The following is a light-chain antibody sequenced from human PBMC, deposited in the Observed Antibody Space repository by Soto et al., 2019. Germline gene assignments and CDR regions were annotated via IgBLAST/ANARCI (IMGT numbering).Light chain of an antibody. CDR1: SSDLGSYDF. Sequence: QSALTQPTSVSGSPGQSITISCTGTSSDLGSYDFVSWFQQHPGKAPKLMIYEVTNRPSGVSYRFSGSKSGNTASLTISELQDEDEADYYYSSFTTTNAWVFGGGTKLTVL. J-gene: IGLJ3*02. CDR3: SSFTTTNAWV. V-gene: IGLV2-14*01. CDR2: EVT.